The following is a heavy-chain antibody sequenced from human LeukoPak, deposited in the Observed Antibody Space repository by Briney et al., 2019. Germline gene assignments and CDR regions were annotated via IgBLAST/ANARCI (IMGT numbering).Heavy chain of an antibody. CDR3: ARAEYIVATIQLYFDY. D-gene: IGHD5-12*01. J-gene: IGHJ4*02. CDR1: GAVISNYY. Sequence: SETLTLTCTVSGAVISNYYWSWIRQPPGKGLEWMGYISYSGSTNYSPSLKSRVAISVDTSKNQISLNMHSVTAADTAVYYCARAEYIVATIQLYFDYWGQGTLVTVSS. V-gene: IGHV4-59*08. CDR2: ISYSGST.